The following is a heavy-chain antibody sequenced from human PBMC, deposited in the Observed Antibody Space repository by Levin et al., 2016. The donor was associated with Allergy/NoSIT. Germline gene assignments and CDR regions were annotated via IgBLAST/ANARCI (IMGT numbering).Heavy chain of an antibody. CDR3: ARTPYYYDSSGQPMDDAFDI. V-gene: IGHV4-59*01. CDR2: IYYSGST. D-gene: IGHD3-22*01. J-gene: IGHJ3*02. CDR1: GGSISSYY. Sequence: SETLSLTCTVSGGSISSYYWSWIRQPPGKGLEWIGYIYYSGSTNYNPSLKSRVTISVDTSKNQFSLKLSSVTAADTAVYYCARTPYYYDSSGQPMDDAFDIWGQGTMVTVSS.